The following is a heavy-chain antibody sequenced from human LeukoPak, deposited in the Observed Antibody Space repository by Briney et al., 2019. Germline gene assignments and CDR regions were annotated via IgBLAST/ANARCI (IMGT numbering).Heavy chain of an antibody. J-gene: IGHJ3*02. D-gene: IGHD7-27*01. CDR3: ARVVTGHGFEI. V-gene: IGHV3-21*01. CDR1: GFTFSSYT. Sequence: GGSLRLSCAASGFTFSSYTMNWVRQAPGKGLEWVSSITSSSSYIDYADSVKGRFILSRDNANKSMSLQMNSLRAEDTAVYYCARVVTGHGFEIWGQGAMVTVSS. CDR2: ITSSSSYI.